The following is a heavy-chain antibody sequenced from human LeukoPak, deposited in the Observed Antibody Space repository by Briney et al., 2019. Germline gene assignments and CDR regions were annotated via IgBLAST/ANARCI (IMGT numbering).Heavy chain of an antibody. J-gene: IGHJ4*02. V-gene: IGHV3-66*01. CDR1: GFTVSDNY. CDR3: AREDGTYSSGWYLDY. Sequence: GGSLRLSSAVSGFTVSDNYMTWVRQAPGKGLEWVSAIYNGGSTYYADSVKGRFIISRDTSQSTLYLHMSSLRAEDTAVYYCAREDGTYSSGWYLDYWGQGILVTVST. CDR2: IYNGGST. D-gene: IGHD6-19*01.